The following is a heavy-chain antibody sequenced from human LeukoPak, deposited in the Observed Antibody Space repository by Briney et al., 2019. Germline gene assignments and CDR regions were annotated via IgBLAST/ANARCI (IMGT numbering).Heavy chain of an antibody. J-gene: IGHJ4*02. CDR2: INHSGST. CDR3: ARGRSSWYRW. V-gene: IGHV4-34*01. D-gene: IGHD6-13*01. Sequence: SSETLSLTCAVYGGSFSGYYWSWIRQPPGKGLEWIGEINHSGSTNYNPSLKSRVTISVDTSKNQFSLKLSSVTAADTAVYYCARGRSSWYRWWGQGTLVTVSS. CDR1: GGSFSGYY.